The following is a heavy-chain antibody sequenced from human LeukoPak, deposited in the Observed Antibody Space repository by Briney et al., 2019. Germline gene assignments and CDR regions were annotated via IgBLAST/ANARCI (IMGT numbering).Heavy chain of an antibody. CDR2: VYTSGST. CDR3: ASSTMVVTPLSDHIDY. V-gene: IGHV4-61*02. Sequence: SETLSLTCSFSGGSISSGSYYWSWIRQPAGKGLEWIGRVYTSGSTNYNPSLKSRVTISVDTSRNQFSLNLNSVTAADTAVYYCASSTMVVTPLSDHIDYWGQGTLVTVSS. CDR1: GGSISSGSYY. J-gene: IGHJ4*02. D-gene: IGHD4-23*01.